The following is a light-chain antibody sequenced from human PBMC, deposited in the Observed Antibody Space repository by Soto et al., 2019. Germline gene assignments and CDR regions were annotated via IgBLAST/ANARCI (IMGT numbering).Light chain of an antibody. Sequence: ESLLTQSPGTLSFSPGERATLTRRASQSVSTRYLAWYQQKPGQAPRLVIYGASIRAAIIPDKFSCSGSGIDFTLTIRRLAHEHFALYYCHQFGSSPLSFTFGQGTKLEI. J-gene: IGKJ2*01. CDR3: HQFGSSPLSFT. CDR1: QSVSTRY. CDR2: GAS. V-gene: IGKV3-20*01.